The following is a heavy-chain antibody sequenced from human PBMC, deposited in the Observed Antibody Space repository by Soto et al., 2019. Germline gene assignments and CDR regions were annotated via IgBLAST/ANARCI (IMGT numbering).Heavy chain of an antibody. CDR3: TTVQPLPAPY. CDR1: GYTFTSYG. CDR2: ISAYNGNT. Sequence: ASVKVSCKASGYTFTSYGISWVRQAPGQGLEWMGWISAYNGNTNYAQKLQGRVTMTTDTSTSTAYMELRSLKTDDTAVYYCTTVQPLPAPYWGQGTLVTVSS. J-gene: IGHJ4*02. D-gene: IGHD2-15*01. V-gene: IGHV1-18*01.